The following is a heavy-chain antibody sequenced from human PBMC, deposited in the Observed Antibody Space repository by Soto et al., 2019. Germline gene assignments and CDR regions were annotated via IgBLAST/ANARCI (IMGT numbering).Heavy chain of an antibody. CDR3: AKDHSSYGDYHFDY. D-gene: IGHD4-17*01. V-gene: IGHV3-30*18. J-gene: IGHJ4*02. CDR1: GFTFSSYG. Sequence: GGSLRLSCAASGFTFSSYGMHWVRQAPGKGLEWVAVISYDGSNTYYADSVKGRFTISRDNSKNTLYLQMNSLRAEDKAGDYCAKDHSSYGDYHFDYWGQGTLVTVSS. CDR2: ISYDGSNT.